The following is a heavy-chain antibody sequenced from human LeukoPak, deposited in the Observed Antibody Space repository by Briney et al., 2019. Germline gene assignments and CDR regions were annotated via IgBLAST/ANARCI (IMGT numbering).Heavy chain of an antibody. Sequence: GGYLRLSCAASGFTFSSYSMNWVRQAPGKGLEWVSSISSSSSYIYYADSVKGRFTISRDNAKNSLYLQMNSLRAEDTAVYYCARDRCSGGSCYSGFDYWGQGTLVTVSS. CDR3: ARDRCSGGSCYSGFDY. V-gene: IGHV3-21*01. J-gene: IGHJ4*02. D-gene: IGHD2-15*01. CDR1: GFTFSSYS. CDR2: ISSSSSYI.